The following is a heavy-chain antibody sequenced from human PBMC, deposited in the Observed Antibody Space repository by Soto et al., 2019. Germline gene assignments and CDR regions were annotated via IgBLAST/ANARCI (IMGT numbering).Heavy chain of an antibody. D-gene: IGHD5-12*01. CDR1: GGSISSVGYY. V-gene: IGHV4-31*03. CDR3: AIDQWGYGSMGY. J-gene: IGHJ4*02. Sequence: SETLSLTCTVSGGSISSVGYYWTWIRQHPGKGLEWIGYIYYSGSTYYNPSLKSRVVISVDTSKNQFSLNLSSVTAADTAVYYCAIDQWGYGSMGYWGQGTLVTVSS. CDR2: IYYSGST.